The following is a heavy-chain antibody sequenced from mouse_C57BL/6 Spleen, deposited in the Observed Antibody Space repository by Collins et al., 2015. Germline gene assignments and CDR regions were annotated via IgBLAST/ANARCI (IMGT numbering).Heavy chain of an antibody. CDR3: TRRYDGYSFAY. J-gene: IGHJ3*01. Sequence: QVQLQQSGAELVRPGASVTLSCKASGYTFTDYEMHWVKQTPVHGLEWIGAIDPETGGTACNQKFKGKAILTADKSSSTPYMELRSLTSEDSAVYYCTRRYDGYSFAYWGQGTLVTVSA. V-gene: IGHV1-15*01. CDR1: GYTFTDYE. CDR2: IDPETGGT. D-gene: IGHD2-3*01.